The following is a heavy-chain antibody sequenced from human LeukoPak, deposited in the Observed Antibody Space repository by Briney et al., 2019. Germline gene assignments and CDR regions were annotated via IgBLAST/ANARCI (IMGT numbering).Heavy chain of an antibody. CDR1: GFTFSSYS. CDR3: ARDYYGSGSYDY. Sequence: GGSLRLSCAASGFTFSSYSMNWVRQAPGKGLEWVSSISSSSSYIYYADSVKGRFTISRDNAKDSLYLQMNSLRAEDTAVYYCARDYYGSGSYDYWGQGTLVTVSS. D-gene: IGHD3-10*01. J-gene: IGHJ4*02. V-gene: IGHV3-21*01. CDR2: ISSSSSYI.